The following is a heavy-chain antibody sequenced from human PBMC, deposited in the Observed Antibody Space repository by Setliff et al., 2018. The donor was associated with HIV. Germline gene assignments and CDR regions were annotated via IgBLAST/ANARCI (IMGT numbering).Heavy chain of an antibody. CDR2: ISRSGSTI. CDR3: ARGEPSILIEPAAFFDY. V-gene: IGHV3-48*04. Sequence: GGSLRLSCAASGFTFSSYSMNWVRQAPGKGLEWVSYISRSGSTIHYADSVKGRFTISRDNAKNSLYLQMNSLRAEDTAVYYCARGEPSILIEPAAFFDYWGQGTLVTVSS. D-gene: IGHD2-2*01. CDR1: GFTFSSYS. J-gene: IGHJ4*02.